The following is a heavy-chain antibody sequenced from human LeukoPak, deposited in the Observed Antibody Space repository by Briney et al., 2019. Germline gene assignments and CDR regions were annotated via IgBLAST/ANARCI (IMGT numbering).Heavy chain of an antibody. CDR2: IGPTGTDR. V-gene: IGHV3-21*01. CDR1: GFTFSSCG. Sequence: GGSLRLSCAASGFTFSSCGFNWIRQAPGKGLEWVSSIGPTGTDRYYADSVRGRFTISRDNAKNSMYLQMDSLRDEDTAVYYCATETIGRHYDYWGQGTLLTVSS. CDR3: ATETIGRHYDY. D-gene: IGHD1-14*01. J-gene: IGHJ4*02.